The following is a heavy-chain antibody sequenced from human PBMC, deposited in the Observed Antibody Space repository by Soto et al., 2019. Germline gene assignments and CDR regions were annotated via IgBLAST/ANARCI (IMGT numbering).Heavy chain of an antibody. D-gene: IGHD6-13*01. J-gene: IGHJ6*02. Sequence: EVQLVECGGGLVQPGGSLRLSCVDSGFTFSSYWMSWVRQAPVKGLEWVGNIKQDGSVENYVDSVKGRFTISRDKAKNSIQLQMNSLRVEDTAVYYCARIAASGRGWDVWGQGATVVVSS. V-gene: IGHV3-7*01. CDR2: IKQDGSVE. CDR1: GFTFSSYW. CDR3: ARIAASGRGWDV.